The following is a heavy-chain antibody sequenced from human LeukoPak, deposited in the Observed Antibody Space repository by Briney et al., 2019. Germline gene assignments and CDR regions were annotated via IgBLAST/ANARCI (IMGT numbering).Heavy chain of an antibody. V-gene: IGHV3-30*03. Sequence: GGSLRLSCAASGFTFSSYGMHWVHQAPGKGLEWVAVISYDGSNKYYADSVKGRFTISRDNSKNTLYLQMNSLRSEDTAVYYCASKTGTHLLDAFDIWGQGTMVTVSS. CDR3: ASKTGTHLLDAFDI. D-gene: IGHD1-7*01. CDR2: ISYDGSNK. J-gene: IGHJ3*02. CDR1: GFTFSSYG.